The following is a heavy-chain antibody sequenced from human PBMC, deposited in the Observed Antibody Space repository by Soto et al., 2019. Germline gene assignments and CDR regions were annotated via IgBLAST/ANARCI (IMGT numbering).Heavy chain of an antibody. CDR3: ATLNWGSGYYYYGMDV. CDR1: GGSISSYY. Sequence: SETLSLTCTVSGGSISSYYWSWIRQPPGKGLEWIGYIYYSGSTNYNPSLKSRVTISVDTSKNQFSLKLSSVTAADTAVYYCATLNWGSGYYYYGMDVWGQGTKVTVSS. J-gene: IGHJ6*02. V-gene: IGHV4-59*01. CDR2: IYYSGST. D-gene: IGHD7-27*01.